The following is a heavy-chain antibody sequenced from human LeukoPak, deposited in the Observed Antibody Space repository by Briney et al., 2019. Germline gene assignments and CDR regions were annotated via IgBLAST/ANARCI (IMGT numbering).Heavy chain of an antibody. CDR2: INPNSGGT. CDR1: GYTFTGYY. CDR3: ARDLGWQWLVLSNAFDI. Sequence: GASVKVSCKASGYTFTGYYMHWVRPAPGQGLEWMGWINPNSGGTNYAQKFQGRVTTTRDTSISTAYMELSRLRSDDTAVYYCARDLGWQWLVLSNAFDIWGQGTMVTVSS. J-gene: IGHJ3*02. D-gene: IGHD6-19*01. V-gene: IGHV1-2*02.